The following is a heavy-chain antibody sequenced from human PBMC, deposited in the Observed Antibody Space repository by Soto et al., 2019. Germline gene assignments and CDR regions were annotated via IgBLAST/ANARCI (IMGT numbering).Heavy chain of an antibody. V-gene: IGHV4-61*01. CDR1: GGSVSSGSYY. J-gene: IGHJ3*02. D-gene: IGHD3-9*01. CDR3: AGYFDWLSFAFDI. Sequence: SETLSLTCTVSGGSVSSGSYYWSWIRPPPGKGLEWIGYIYYSGSTNYNPSLKSRVTISVDTSKNQFSLKLSSVTAADTAVYYSAGYFDWLSFAFDIWGQGTVVTVSS. CDR2: IYYSGST.